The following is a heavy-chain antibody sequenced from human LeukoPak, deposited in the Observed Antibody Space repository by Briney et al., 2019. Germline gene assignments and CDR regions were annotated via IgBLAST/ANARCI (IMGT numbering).Heavy chain of an antibody. D-gene: IGHD3-3*02. Sequence: GGSLRLSCAASGFSVSLNYMNWVRQAPGKGLEWVSILYSGSDTYYADSVKGRFTISRDSSKNMLFLHMNSLRVEDTAVYYCARVGDHFHRYLDLWGRGTLVTVSS. CDR1: GFSVSLNY. CDR2: LYSGSDT. J-gene: IGHJ2*01. CDR3: ARVGDHFHRYLDL. V-gene: IGHV3-53*01.